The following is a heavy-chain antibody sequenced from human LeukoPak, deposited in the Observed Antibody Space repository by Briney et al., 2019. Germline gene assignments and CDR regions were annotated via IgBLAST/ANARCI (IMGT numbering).Heavy chain of an antibody. CDR2: INPSGGST. V-gene: IGHV1-46*01. Sequence: GASVKVSCKASGYTFTSYYMHWVRQAPGQGLEWMGIINPSGGSTSYAQKFQGRVTMTRDTSISTAYMELSRLRSDDTAVYYCAREFDYYDSSGSGRDYWGQGTLVTVSS. CDR1: GYTFTSYY. D-gene: IGHD3-22*01. CDR3: AREFDYYDSSGSGRDY. J-gene: IGHJ4*02.